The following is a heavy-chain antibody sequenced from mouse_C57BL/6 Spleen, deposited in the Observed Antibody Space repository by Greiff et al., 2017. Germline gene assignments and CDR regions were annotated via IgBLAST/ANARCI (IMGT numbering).Heavy chain of an antibody. CDR2: IDPETGGT. V-gene: IGHV1-15*01. J-gene: IGHJ1*03. Sequence: QVQLQQSGAELVRPGASVTLSCKASGYTFTDYEMHWVKQTPVHGLEWIGAIDPETGGTAYNQKFKGKAILTADKSSSTAYMELRSLTSEDSAVYYCTRLRRYTFEVWGTGTTVTVSS. CDR1: GYTFTDYE. CDR3: TRLRRYTFEV. D-gene: IGHD1-1*01.